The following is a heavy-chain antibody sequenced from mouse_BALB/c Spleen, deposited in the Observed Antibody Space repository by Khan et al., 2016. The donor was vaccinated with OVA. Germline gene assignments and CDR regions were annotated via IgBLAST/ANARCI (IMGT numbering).Heavy chain of an antibody. Sequence: QIQLVQSGPELKKPGETVKISCKASGYTFTNYGMNWVKQAPGKGLKWMGWINTYTEEPTYADDFKGRFAFSLETSASTAYLQINRLNNEDTATYFCASGGYWYFDVWGAGTTVTVSS. J-gene: IGHJ1*01. D-gene: IGHD1-1*02. V-gene: IGHV9-3-1*01. CDR1: GYTFTNYG. CDR3: ASGGYWYFDV. CDR2: INTYTEEP.